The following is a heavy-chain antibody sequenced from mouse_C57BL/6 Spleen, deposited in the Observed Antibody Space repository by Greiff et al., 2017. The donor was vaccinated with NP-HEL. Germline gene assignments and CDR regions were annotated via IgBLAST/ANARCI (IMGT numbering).Heavy chain of an antibody. J-gene: IGHJ2*01. CDR1: GFTFSSYA. Sequence: EVQGVESGGGLVKPGGSLKLSCAASGFTFSSYAMSWVRQTPEKRLEWVATISDGGSYTYYPDNVKGRFTISRDNAKNNLYLQMSHLKSEDTAMYYWARGRKLRPHYLDYWGQGTTLTVSS. V-gene: IGHV5-4*01. CDR3: ARGRKLRPHYLDY. CDR2: ISDGGSYT. D-gene: IGHD3-2*02.